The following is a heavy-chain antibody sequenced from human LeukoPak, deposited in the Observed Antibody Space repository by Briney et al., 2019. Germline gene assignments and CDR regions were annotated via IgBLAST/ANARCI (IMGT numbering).Heavy chain of an antibody. Sequence: SETLSLTCTVSGDSLTRCSYHWGWIRQTRGKGLEWIGNMYSDGTTSFNPSVKSRVTMSVDTSKNQFSVKLNSVTAAGPAVYYCGRDRGFGLHWGQGTLVTVSS. V-gene: IGHV4-39*07. D-gene: IGHD3/OR15-3a*01. CDR2: MYSDGTT. J-gene: IGHJ4*02. CDR3: GRDRGFGLH. CDR1: GDSLTRCSYH.